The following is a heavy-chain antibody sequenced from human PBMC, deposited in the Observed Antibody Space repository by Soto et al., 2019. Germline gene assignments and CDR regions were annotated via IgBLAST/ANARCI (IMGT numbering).Heavy chain of an antibody. CDR2: INHSGST. CDR1: GGSFSGYY. CDR3: ATNTIFGVDYGKDV. Sequence: QVQLQQWGAGLLKPSETLSLTCAVYGGSFSGYYWSWIRQPPGKGLEWIGEINHSGSTNYNPSLKSRVTISVDTSKNQFSLKLSSVTAADTAVYYCATNTIFGVDYGKDVWGQGTTVTVSS. D-gene: IGHD3-3*01. J-gene: IGHJ6*02. V-gene: IGHV4-34*01.